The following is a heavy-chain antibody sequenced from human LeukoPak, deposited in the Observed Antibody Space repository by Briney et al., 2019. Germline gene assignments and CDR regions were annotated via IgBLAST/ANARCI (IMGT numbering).Heavy chain of an antibody. D-gene: IGHD7-27*01. CDR2: ISKGSGYI. J-gene: IGHJ4*02. CDR1: GFSFSDYS. Sequence: GGSLRLSCAASGFSFSDYSLNWVRQAPGKGLEWVSSISKGSGYIYYTDSVKGRFTISRDNAKNSLSLQMNSLRAEDTAVYYCVRDLGRESIFDYWGQGTLVTVSS. CDR3: VRDLGRESIFDY. V-gene: IGHV3-21*01.